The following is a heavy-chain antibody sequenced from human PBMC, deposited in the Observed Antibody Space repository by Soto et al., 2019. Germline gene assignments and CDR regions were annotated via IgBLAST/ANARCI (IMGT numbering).Heavy chain of an antibody. D-gene: IGHD3-16*01. CDR1: GFSLSTSKVG. CDR2: IYWDDDK. CDR3: AHTYPPAFDI. Sequence: QITLKESGPTLVKPTQTLMLTCTFSGFSLSTSKVGGCWVRQPPGKALEWIALIYWDDDKRYSPSLNNRLTITKDTSKNQVVLTMTNMDPVDTATYYCAHTYPPAFDIWGQGTMVTVSS. V-gene: IGHV2-5*02. J-gene: IGHJ3*02.